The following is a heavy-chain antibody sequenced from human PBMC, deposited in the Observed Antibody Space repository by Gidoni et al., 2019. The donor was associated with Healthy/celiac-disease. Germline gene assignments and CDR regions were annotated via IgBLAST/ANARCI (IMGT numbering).Heavy chain of an antibody. D-gene: IGHD1-1*01. CDR2: ISYDGSNK. CDR3: ATSYKFAAYYFDY. CDR1: GFTFSSYA. V-gene: IGHV3-30-3*01. Sequence: QVQLVESGGGVVQPGRSLRLCCAASGFTFSSYAMHWVRQAPGKGLGWVAVISYDGSNKYYADSVKGRFTISRDNSKNTLYLQMNSLRAEDPAVYYCATSYKFAAYYFDYWGQGTLVTVSS. J-gene: IGHJ4*02.